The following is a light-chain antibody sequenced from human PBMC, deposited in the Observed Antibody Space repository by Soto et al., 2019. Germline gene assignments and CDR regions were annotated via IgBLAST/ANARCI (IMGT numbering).Light chain of an antibody. CDR2: GAS. CDR1: QSVSSN. V-gene: IGKV3-15*01. Sequence: EIVLTQSPAALSVSAGYGSTLSCIASQSVSSNLAWYQQKPGQTPRLLIYGASTRATGVPPRFSGSRSGTEFTLTISSLQSEDFAVYYCQQYYNWPPYTFGQGTKVDI. CDR3: QQYYNWPPYT. J-gene: IGKJ2*01.